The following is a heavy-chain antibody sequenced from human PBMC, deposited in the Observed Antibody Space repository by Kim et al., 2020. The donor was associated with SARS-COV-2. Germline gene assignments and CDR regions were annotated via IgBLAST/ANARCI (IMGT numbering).Heavy chain of an antibody. V-gene: IGHV3-48*03. J-gene: IGHJ4*02. CDR1: GFTFNSYE. CDR3: ARDGLFDY. Sequence: GGSLRLSCAASGFTFNSYEMNWVRQAPGKGLEWISYISSSASSGSTIYYADSVNGRFTITRGSAKNSLYLKMNSLRAEDTAVYYCARDGLFDYWGQGTLVTVSS. CDR2: ISSSASSGSTI.